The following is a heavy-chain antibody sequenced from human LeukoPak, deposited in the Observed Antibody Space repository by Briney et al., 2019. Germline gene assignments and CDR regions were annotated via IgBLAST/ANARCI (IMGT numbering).Heavy chain of an antibody. V-gene: IGHV3-74*01. J-gene: IGHJ5*02. CDR3: IRDFRSADL. CDR2: IYVDGRTT. Sequence: GGSLRLSCVASGFTFSNYWMHWVRQPPGKGLVWVSRIYVDGRTTNYADSVKGRFTISRDNAKNTVYLEMNSLSVEDTATYYCIRDFRSADLWGQGALVTVTS. CDR1: GFTFSNYW.